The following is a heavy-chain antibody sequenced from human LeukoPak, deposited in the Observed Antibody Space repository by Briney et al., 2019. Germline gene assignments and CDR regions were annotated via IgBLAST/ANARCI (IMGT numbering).Heavy chain of an antibody. CDR2: ISVSGST. CDR3: AKGSGSSTWQSHFDY. D-gene: IGHD6-13*01. Sequence: GGSLRLSCAASGFTFSSYAMSWVRQALGKGLEWVSRISVSGSTYYADSVKGRFTISRDSSKNTLYLQMNSLRAEDTAVYYCAKGSGSSTWQSHFDYWGQGTLVTVSS. V-gene: IGHV3-23*01. CDR1: GFTFSSYA. J-gene: IGHJ4*02.